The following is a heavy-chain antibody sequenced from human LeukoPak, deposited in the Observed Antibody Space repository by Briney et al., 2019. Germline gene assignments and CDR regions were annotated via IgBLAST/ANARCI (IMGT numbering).Heavy chain of an antibody. CDR1: GGSFSGYY. CDR2: INHSGST. Sequence: SETLSLTCAVYGGSFSGYYWSWIRQPPGKGLEWIGEINHSGSTNYNPSLKSRVTISVDTSKNQFSLKLSSVTAADTAVYYCARHRAGYSSSWYSDYWGQGTLVTVSS. V-gene: IGHV4-34*01. J-gene: IGHJ4*02. D-gene: IGHD6-13*01. CDR3: ARHRAGYSSSWYSDY.